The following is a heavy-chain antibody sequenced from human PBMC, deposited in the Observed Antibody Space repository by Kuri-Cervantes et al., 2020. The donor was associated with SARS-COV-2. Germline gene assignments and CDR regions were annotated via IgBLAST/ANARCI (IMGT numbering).Heavy chain of an antibody. CDR3: VRGTGYSSGCPLWYFDL. V-gene: IGHV1-45*02. Sequence: SVKVSCKASGYTFTYRYLHWVRQAPGQALEWMGWITPFNGNTNYAQKFQDRVTITRDRSMSTAYMELSSLRSEDTAVYYCVRGTGYSSGCPLWYFDLWGRGTLVTVSS. J-gene: IGHJ2*01. CDR1: GYTFTYRY. D-gene: IGHD6-19*01. CDR2: ITPFNGNT.